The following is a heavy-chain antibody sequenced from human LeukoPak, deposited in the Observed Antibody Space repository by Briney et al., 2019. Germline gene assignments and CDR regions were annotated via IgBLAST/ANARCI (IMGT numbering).Heavy chain of an antibody. Sequence: SETLSLTCTVSGGSIGSSSYYWGWIRQPPGKGLEWIGSIYYSGSTYYNPSLKSRVTISVDTSKNQFSLKLSSVTAADTAVYYCARFRGYVWGSYPNYFDYWGQGTLVTVSS. V-gene: IGHV4-39*07. CDR3: ARFRGYVWGSYPNYFDY. D-gene: IGHD3-16*02. CDR2: IYYSGST. CDR1: GGSIGSSSYY. J-gene: IGHJ4*02.